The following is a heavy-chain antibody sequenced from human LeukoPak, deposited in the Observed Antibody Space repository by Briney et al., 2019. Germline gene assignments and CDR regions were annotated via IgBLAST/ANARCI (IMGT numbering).Heavy chain of an antibody. J-gene: IGHJ6*02. CDR2: IYYSGST. V-gene: IGHV4-59*12. CDR1: GGSISSYY. Sequence: SETLSLTCTVSGGSISSYYWSWIRQPPGKGLEWIGYIYYSGSTNYNPSLKSRVTISVDTSKNQFSLKLSSVTAADTAVYYCAGGVTYYYDSSGFGAPYYYYGMDVWGQGTTVTVSS. CDR3: AGGVTYYYDSSGFGAPYYYYGMDV. D-gene: IGHD3-22*01.